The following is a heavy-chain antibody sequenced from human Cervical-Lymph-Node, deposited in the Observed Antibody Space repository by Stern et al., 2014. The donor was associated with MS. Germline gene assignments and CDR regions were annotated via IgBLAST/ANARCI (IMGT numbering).Heavy chain of an antibody. V-gene: IGHV5-51*01. CDR3: ARQDGFWIDGYYYYNGLDV. J-gene: IGHJ6*02. D-gene: IGHD1-1*01. CDR2: IYFGDSET. CDR1: GYGSNAYW. Sequence: VQLVQSAAEVRQPGESLKISCKGSGYGSNAYWITWVRQLPGKGLEWMGIIYFGDSETRYIPSFQGQVTISADKSINTAYLQWRSLKASDTAMYYCARQDGFWIDGYYYYNGLDVWGQGTTVTVSS.